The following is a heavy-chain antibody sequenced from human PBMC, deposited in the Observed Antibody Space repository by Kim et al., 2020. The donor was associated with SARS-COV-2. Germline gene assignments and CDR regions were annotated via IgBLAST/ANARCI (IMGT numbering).Heavy chain of an antibody. D-gene: IGHD6-19*01. Sequence: GGSLRLSCAASGFTFSSYGMHWVRQAPGKGLEWVAVIWYDGSNKYYADSVKGRFTISRDNSKNTLYLQMNSLRAEDTAVYYCARDFGIAVAGRTDWGQGTLVTVSS. CDR1: GFTFSSYG. J-gene: IGHJ1*01. CDR3: ARDFGIAVAGRTD. V-gene: IGHV3-33*01. CDR2: IWYDGSNK.